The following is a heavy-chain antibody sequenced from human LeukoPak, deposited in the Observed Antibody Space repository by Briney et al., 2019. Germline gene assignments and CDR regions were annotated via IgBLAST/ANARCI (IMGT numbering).Heavy chain of an antibody. V-gene: IGHV4-39*01. Sequence: PSETLSLTCTVSGGSISSSSYYWSWLRQPPGKGLEWFGNISYSGSTYYNPSLKRRVTISVDTSKNQFSLKLNSVTAADTAVYYCARRNLYNWNYGNWFDPWGQGTLVTVSS. D-gene: IGHD1-7*01. CDR2: ISYSGST. CDR1: GGSISSSSYY. J-gene: IGHJ5*02. CDR3: ARRNLYNWNYGNWFDP.